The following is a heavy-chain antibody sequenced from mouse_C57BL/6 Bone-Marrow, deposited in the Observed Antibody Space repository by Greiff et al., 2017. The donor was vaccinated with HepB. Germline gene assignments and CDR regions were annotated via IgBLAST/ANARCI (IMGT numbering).Heavy chain of an antibody. CDR1: GYTFTDYY. J-gene: IGHJ1*03. V-gene: IGHV1-19*01. CDR2: INPYNGGT. Sequence: EVKLQESGPVLVKPGASVKMSCKASGYTFTDYYMNWVKQSHGKSLEWIGVINPYNGGTSYNQKFKGKATLTVDKSSSTAYMELNSLTSEDSAVYYCARLYDGYYEGSGYWYFDVWGTGTTVTVSS. D-gene: IGHD2-3*01. CDR3: ARLYDGYYEGSGYWYFDV.